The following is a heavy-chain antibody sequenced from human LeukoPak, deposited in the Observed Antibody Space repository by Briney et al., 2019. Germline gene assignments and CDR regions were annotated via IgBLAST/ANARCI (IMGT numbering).Heavy chain of an antibody. CDR1: GGSISSSSYY. Sequence: PSETLSLTCTVSGGSISSSSYYWGWIRQPPGKGLEWIGSIYYSGSTYYNPSLKSRVTISVDTSKTQFSLKLSSVTVADTAVYYCARLDFGDYFDYWGRGTLVTVSS. V-gene: IGHV4-39*07. CDR3: ARLDFGDYFDY. J-gene: IGHJ4*02. D-gene: IGHD3-10*01. CDR2: IYYSGST.